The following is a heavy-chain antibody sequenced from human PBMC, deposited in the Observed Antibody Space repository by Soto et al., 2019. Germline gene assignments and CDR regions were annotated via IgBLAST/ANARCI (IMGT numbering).Heavy chain of an antibody. CDR3: ARLKQWLVYWYFDY. D-gene: IGHD6-19*01. V-gene: IGHV4-39*01. CDR2: IYYSGST. CDR1: GGYISSSSYY. J-gene: IGHJ4*02. Sequence: SETLSLTCTVSGGYISSSSYYWGWIRQPPGKGLEWIGSIYYSGSTYYNLSLKSRVTISVDTSKNQFSLKLSSVTAADTAVYYCARLKQWLVYWYFDYWGQGTLVTVSS.